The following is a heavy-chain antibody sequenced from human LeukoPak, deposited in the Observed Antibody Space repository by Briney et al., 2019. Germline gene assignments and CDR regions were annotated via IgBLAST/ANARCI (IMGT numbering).Heavy chain of an antibody. CDR3: ARERDSSGYYLRY. J-gene: IGHJ4*02. CDR2: IYSGGST. Sequence: PGGSLRLSCAASGFTVSSNYMSWVRQAPGKGLEWVSVIYSGGSTHYADSVKGRFTISRDNSKNTLYLQMNSLRAEDTAVYYCARERDSSGYYLRYWGQGTPVTVSS. CDR1: GFTVSSNY. D-gene: IGHD3-22*01. V-gene: IGHV3-53*01.